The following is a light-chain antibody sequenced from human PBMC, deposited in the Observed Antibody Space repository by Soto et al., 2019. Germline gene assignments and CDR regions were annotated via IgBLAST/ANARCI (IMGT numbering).Light chain of an antibody. J-gene: IGKJ3*01. V-gene: IGKV1-39*01. CDR1: QSISSY. Sequence: DIQMTQSPSSLSASVGDRVTITCRASQSISSYLNWYQQKPGKAPKLLIYAASSLQSGVPSRFSGSGSGTDITLTISSLQADDFANYYWQHNYCTLTFGPGTKVDIK. CDR2: AAS. CDR3: QHNYCTLT.